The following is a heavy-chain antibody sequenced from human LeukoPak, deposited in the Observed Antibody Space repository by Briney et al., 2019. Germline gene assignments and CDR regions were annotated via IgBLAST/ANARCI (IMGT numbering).Heavy chain of an antibody. Sequence: ASVKVSCKASGYTFTGYYMHWVRQAPGQGLEWMGWINPNSGGTNYAQKFQGRVTMTRDTSISTAYMELSRLRSDDTAVYYCARDPHEFSSGWSQFDYWGQGTLVTVSS. CDR3: ARDPHEFSSGWSQFDY. D-gene: IGHD6-19*01. J-gene: IGHJ4*02. V-gene: IGHV1-2*02. CDR1: GYTFTGYY. CDR2: INPNSGGT.